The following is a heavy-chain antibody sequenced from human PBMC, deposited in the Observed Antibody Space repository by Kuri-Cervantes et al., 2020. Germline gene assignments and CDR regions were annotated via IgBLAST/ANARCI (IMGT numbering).Heavy chain of an antibody. J-gene: IGHJ6*03. D-gene: IGHD6-19*01. Sequence: SETLSLTCTVSGGSISLYYWSWIRQPAGKGLEWIGRIYTSGSTNYNPSLKSRVTISVDTSKNQFSLKLSSVTAADTAVYYCARGVSNIRRYSSVWYGFYYYMDVWGKGTTVTVSS. CDR1: GGSISLYY. CDR3: ARGVSNIRRYSSVWYGFYYYMDV. CDR2: IYTSGST. V-gene: IGHV4-4*07.